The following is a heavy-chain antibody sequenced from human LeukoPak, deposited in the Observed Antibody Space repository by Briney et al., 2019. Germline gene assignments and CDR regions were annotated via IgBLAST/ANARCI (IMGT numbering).Heavy chain of an antibody. J-gene: IGHJ4*02. V-gene: IGHV4-39*01. CDR1: GGSISSSSYY. D-gene: IGHD3-10*01. Sequence: SETLSLTCTVSGGSISSSSYYWGWIRQPPGKGLEWIGSIYYSGSTYYNPSLKSRVTISVDTSKNQFSLKLSSVTAADTAVYYCARHRGITMVRGAPVDYWGQGTLVTVSS. CDR2: IYYSGST. CDR3: ARHRGITMVRGAPVDY.